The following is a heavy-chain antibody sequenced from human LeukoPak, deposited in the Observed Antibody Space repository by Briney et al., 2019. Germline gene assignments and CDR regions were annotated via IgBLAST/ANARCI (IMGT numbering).Heavy chain of an antibody. D-gene: IGHD2-2*01. Sequence: PGGSLRLSCAASGFTFSSYAMSWVRQAPGKGLEWVSAISGSGGSTYYADSVKGRFTISRDNSKNTLYLQMNNLRAEDTAVYYCANRRQDIVVVPAAMDYYYYMDVWGKGTTVTVSS. J-gene: IGHJ6*03. V-gene: IGHV3-23*01. CDR1: GFTFSSYA. CDR2: ISGSGGST. CDR3: ANRRQDIVVVPAAMDYYYYMDV.